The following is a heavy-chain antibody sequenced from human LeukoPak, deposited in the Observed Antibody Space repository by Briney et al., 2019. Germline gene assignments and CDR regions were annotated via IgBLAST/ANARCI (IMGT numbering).Heavy chain of an antibody. CDR1: GFTFSSYS. V-gene: IGHV3-21*04. D-gene: IGHD6-13*01. CDR2: ISNSRSYI. Sequence: GGSLRLSCAASGFTFSSYSMKWVRQAPGKGVEGVSSISNSRSYIHYADSVKGRFTISRDNAKTSLYLQMTSLRAEDTAVYYCAKGDSSRGWGYFDYWGQGTLVTVSS. CDR3: AKGDSSRGWGYFDY. J-gene: IGHJ4*02.